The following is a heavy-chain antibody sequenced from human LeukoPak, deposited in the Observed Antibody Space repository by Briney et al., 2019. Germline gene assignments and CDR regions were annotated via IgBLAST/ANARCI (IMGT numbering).Heavy chain of an antibody. D-gene: IGHD3-22*01. CDR3: ARDLRGAYYHDSSGLDY. CDR2: IKRDGGEE. V-gene: IGHV3-7*01. J-gene: IGHJ4*02. Sequence: GGSLRLSCAASGFTFSTYWMSWVRQAPGKGLEWVANIKRDGGEEYYVDSLKGRFTISRDNAKNSLYLRMNSLRAEDTAVYYCARDLRGAYYHDSSGLDYWGQGTLVTVSS. CDR1: GFTFSTYW.